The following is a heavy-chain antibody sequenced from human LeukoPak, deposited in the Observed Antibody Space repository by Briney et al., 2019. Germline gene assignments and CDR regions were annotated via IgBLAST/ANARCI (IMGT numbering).Heavy chain of an antibody. Sequence: GGSLRLSCTASGFTFGDYAMSWFRQAPGKGLEWVGFIRSKAYGGTTEYAASVKGRFTISRDDSKSIAYLQMNSLKTEDTAVYYCTRAQAGSSGWYGADYYYMDVWGKGTTVTVSS. V-gene: IGHV3-49*03. D-gene: IGHD6-19*01. CDR2: IRSKAYGGTT. CDR1: GFTFGDYA. J-gene: IGHJ6*03. CDR3: TRAQAGSSGWYGADYYYMDV.